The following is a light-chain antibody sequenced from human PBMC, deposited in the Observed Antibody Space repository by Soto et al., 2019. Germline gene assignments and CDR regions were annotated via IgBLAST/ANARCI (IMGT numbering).Light chain of an antibody. J-gene: IGKJ1*01. CDR1: QSISSC. V-gene: IGKV1-39*01. CDR2: AAS. CDR3: QQSYSTPWT. Sequence: DIQMTQSPSSLSASVGDRVTITCRGSQSISSCLNWYQQKPGKAPKLLIYAASSLQSGVPSRFSGSGSGTDFTLTISSLQPEDFATYYCQQSYSTPWTFGQGTKVEIK.